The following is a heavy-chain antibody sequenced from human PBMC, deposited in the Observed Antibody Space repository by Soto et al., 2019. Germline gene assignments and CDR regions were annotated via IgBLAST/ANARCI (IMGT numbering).Heavy chain of an antibody. J-gene: IGHJ4*02. CDR1: GGSISSYY. CDR3: ARAYYDSSGYYCDY. CDR2: IYYSGST. D-gene: IGHD3-22*01. V-gene: IGHV4-59*01. Sequence: PSETVSLTCTVSGGSISSYYWSWIRQPPGKGLEWIGYIYYSGSTNYNPSLKSRVTISVDTSKNQFSLKLSSVTAADTAVYYCARAYYDSSGYYCDYWGQGTLVTVSS.